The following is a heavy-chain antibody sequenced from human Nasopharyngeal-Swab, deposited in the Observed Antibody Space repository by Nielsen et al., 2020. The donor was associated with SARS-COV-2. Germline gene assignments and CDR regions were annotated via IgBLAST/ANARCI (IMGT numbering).Heavy chain of an antibody. CDR2: IYSGGST. V-gene: IGHV3-53*01. Sequence: VRPAPGKGLEWVSVIYSGGSTYYADSVKGRFTISRDNSKNTLYLQMNSLRAEDTAVYYCARDGQSYGMDVWGQGTTVTVSS. CDR3: ARDGQSYGMDV. J-gene: IGHJ6*02.